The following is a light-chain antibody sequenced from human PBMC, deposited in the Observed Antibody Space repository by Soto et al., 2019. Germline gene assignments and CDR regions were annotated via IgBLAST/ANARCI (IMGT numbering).Light chain of an antibody. CDR2: NND. J-gene: IGLJ2*01. V-gene: IGLV1-44*01. CDR3: STWDDSLYVVV. CDR1: SSNIGTNT. Sequence: QSVLTQPPSASGTPGQRVSISCSGGSSNIGTNTVNSYQHLQRTAPKLLIINNDERPSGVPDRCFGCTSGTSAALAISGLQSDDDADYYCSTWDDSLYVVVFGGGTKVTVL.